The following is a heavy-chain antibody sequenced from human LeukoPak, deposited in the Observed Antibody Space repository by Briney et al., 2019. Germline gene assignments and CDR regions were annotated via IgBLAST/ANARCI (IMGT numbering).Heavy chain of an antibody. J-gene: IGHJ5*02. CDR1: GYTFTSYY. CDR2: ISAYNGNT. V-gene: IGHV1-18*04. CDR3: ARGMYYYGSGSYYMFDP. D-gene: IGHD3-10*01. Sequence: ASVKVSCKASGYTFTSYYMHWVRQAPGQGLEWMGWISAYNGNTNYAQKLQGRVTMTTDTSTSTAYMELRSLRSDDTAVYYCARGMYYYGSGSYYMFDPWGQGTLVTVSS.